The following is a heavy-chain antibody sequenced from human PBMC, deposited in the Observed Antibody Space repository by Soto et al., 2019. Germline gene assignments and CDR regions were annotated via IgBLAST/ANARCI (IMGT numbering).Heavy chain of an antibody. J-gene: IGHJ4*02. V-gene: IGHV2-5*02. CDR2: VYWDDDK. Sequence: QITLKESGPPLVKPTQTLTLTCTFSGFSLTTDDVGVGWIRQFPGKALDWLAVVYWDDDKRYSPSLKSRLTITKDTSKNQVFLTMSNMDPVDTATYYCGHTRYSISSFDYWGQGTLVTVSS. CDR3: GHTRYSISSFDY. D-gene: IGHD6-6*01. CDR1: GFSLTTDDVG.